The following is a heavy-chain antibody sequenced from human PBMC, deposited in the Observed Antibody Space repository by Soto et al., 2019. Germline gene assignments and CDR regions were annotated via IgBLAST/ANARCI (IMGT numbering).Heavy chain of an antibody. J-gene: IGHJ3*02. CDR3: ARRDYGDYDDAFDI. CDR2: IYYSGST. Sequence: QLQLQESGPGLVKPSETLSLTCTVSGGSISSSSYYWGWIRQPPGKGLEWIGSIYYSGSTSYNPSIKSRVTIPVDTSKNQFSLKLSSVTAADTAVYYCARRDYGDYDDAFDIWGQGTMVTVSS. CDR1: GGSISSSSYY. V-gene: IGHV4-39*01. D-gene: IGHD4-17*01.